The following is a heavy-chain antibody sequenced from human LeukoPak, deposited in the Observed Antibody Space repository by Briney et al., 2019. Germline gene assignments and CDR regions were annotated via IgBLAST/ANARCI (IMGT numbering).Heavy chain of an antibody. D-gene: IGHD4-23*01. CDR2: IYHSGST. CDR3: ARVDGNYDGNGFDP. V-gene: IGHV4-30-2*01. J-gene: IGHJ5*02. CDR1: GGSISSGGYY. Sequence: SEILSLTCTVSGGSISSGGYYWSWIRQPPGKGLEWIGYIYHSGSTYYNPSLKSRVTISVDRSKDQFSLKLSSVTAADTAVYYCARVDGNYDGNGFDPWGQGTLVTVSS.